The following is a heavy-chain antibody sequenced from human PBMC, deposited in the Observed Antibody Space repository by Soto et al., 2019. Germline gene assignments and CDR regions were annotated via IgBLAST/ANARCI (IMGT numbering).Heavy chain of an antibody. D-gene: IGHD1-26*01. Sequence: QVQLVQSGPEVKKPGSSVKVSCEASGGTFKKFAISWVRQAPGQGLEWMGGTLPFLGSSKYPQKFQGRVTIAADESATTTYMELTGLTSEDTAVYYCARGGKFNSEDLREASYSHGLDVWGQGTTVTVSS. CDR3: ARGGKFNSEDLREASYSHGLDV. J-gene: IGHJ6*02. V-gene: IGHV1-69*01. CDR2: TLPFLGSS. CDR1: GGTFKKFA.